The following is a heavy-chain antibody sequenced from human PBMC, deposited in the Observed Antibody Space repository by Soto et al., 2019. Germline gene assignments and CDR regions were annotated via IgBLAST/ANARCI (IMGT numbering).Heavy chain of an antibody. D-gene: IGHD3-3*01. CDR1: GGSFSGYY. V-gene: IGHV4-34*01. J-gene: IGHJ6*03. CDR2: INHSGST. CDR3: ARRLRFLEWSLYYYYYMDV. Sequence: PSETLSLTCAVYGGSFSGYYWSWIRQPPGKGLEWIGEINHSGSTNYNPSLKSRVTISVDTSKNQFSLKLSSVTAADTAVYYCARRLRFLEWSLYYYYYMDVWGKGTTVT.